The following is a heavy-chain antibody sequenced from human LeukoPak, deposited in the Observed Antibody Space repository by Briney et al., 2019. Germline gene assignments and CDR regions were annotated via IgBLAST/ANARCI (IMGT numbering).Heavy chain of an antibody. Sequence: GRSLRLSCAASGFTFSSYGMHWVRQAPGKGLGWVAVISYDGSNKYYADSVKGRFTISRDNSKNTLYLQMDSLRAEDTAVYYCAKSHGYCSGGSCYLFDYWGQGTLVTVSS. J-gene: IGHJ4*02. CDR3: AKSHGYCSGGSCYLFDY. D-gene: IGHD2-15*01. V-gene: IGHV3-30*18. CDR1: GFTFSSYG. CDR2: ISYDGSNK.